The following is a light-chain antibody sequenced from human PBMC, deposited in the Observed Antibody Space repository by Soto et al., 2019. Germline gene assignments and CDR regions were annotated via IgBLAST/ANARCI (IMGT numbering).Light chain of an antibody. V-gene: IGLV1-51*01. CDR1: SSNIGNNY. CDR2: DNN. J-gene: IGLJ2*01. CDR3: GTWDSSLSAVV. Sequence: QSVLTQPPSVSAAPGQKVTISCFGSSSNIGNNYVSWYQQLPGTAPKLLIYDNNKRPSGIPDRFSGSKSGTSATLGITGLQTGDEADYYCGTWDSSLSAVVFGGGTQLTV.